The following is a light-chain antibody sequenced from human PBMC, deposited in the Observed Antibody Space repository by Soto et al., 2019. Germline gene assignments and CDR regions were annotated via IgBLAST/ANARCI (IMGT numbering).Light chain of an antibody. Sequence: QSVLTQPASVSGSPGQSITISCTGTISDVGSYNLVSWYQQHPGKAPKVMIYEGSKRPSGVSNRFSGSKSGNTASLTISGLQAEDEADYYCCSYAGSSTFVFGTGTKLTVL. V-gene: IGLV2-23*03. J-gene: IGLJ1*01. CDR2: EGS. CDR1: ISDVGSYNL. CDR3: CSYAGSSTFV.